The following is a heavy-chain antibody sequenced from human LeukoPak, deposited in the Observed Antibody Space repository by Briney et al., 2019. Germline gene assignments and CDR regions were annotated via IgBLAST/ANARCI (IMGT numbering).Heavy chain of an antibody. CDR3: ARAGRITIFGVVIIGNNWFDP. J-gene: IGHJ5*02. CDR1: GYTFTSYD. V-gene: IGHV1-8*03. Sequence: ASVKVSCKASGYTFTSYDINWVRQATAQGLEWMGWMNPNSGNTGYAQKFQGRVTITRNTSISTAYMELSSLRSEDTAVYYCARAGRITIFGVVIIGNNWFDPWGQGTLVTVS. CDR2: MNPNSGNT. D-gene: IGHD3-3*01.